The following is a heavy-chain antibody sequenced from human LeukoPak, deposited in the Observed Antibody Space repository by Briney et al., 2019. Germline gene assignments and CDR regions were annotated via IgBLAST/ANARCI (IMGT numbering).Heavy chain of an antibody. CDR1: GGSISSYY. CDR3: ARGVYIAAAQYGY. D-gene: IGHD6-13*01. J-gene: IGHJ4*02. CDR2: IYYSGTT. Sequence: SETLSLTCTVSGGSISSYYWSWIRQPPGKGLEWIGYIYYSGTTNYNTSLKSRVTISVDTSKNQFSLKLSSVTAADTAVYYCARGVYIAAAQYGYWGQGTLVTVSS. V-gene: IGHV4-59*01.